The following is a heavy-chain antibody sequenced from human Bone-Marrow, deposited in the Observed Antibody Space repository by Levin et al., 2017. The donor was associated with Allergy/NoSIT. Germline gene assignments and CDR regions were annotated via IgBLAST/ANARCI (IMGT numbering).Heavy chain of an antibody. CDR3: ARVGPYCSGRNCYSGGY. J-gene: IGHJ4*02. Sequence: GGSLRLSCAASGFTFSSYVMHWVRQAPGKGLEWVAVISSDASRKYYADSVKGRFTISRDNSKNTLYLLVNSLRPEDTAVYYCARVGPYCSGRNCYSGGYWGQGTLVTVSS. D-gene: IGHD2-15*01. CDR1: GFTFSSYV. CDR2: ISSDASRK. V-gene: IGHV3-30-3*01.